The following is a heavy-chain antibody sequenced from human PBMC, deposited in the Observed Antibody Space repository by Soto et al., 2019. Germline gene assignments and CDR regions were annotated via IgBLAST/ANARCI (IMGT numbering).Heavy chain of an antibody. J-gene: IGHJ5*02. Sequence: ASVKVSCKASGGTFSSYAISWVRQAPGQGLEWMGGIIPIFGTANYAQKFQGRVTITADESTSTAYMELSSLRSEDTAVYYCARILGYSYGNNWFDPWGQGTLVTVSS. D-gene: IGHD5-18*01. CDR2: IIPIFGTA. CDR3: ARILGYSYGNNWFDP. V-gene: IGHV1-69*13. CDR1: GGTFSSYA.